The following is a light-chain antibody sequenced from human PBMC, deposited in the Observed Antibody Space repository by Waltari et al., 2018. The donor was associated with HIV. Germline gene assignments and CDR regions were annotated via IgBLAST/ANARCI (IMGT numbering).Light chain of an antibody. CDR1: QSVSSNF. Sequence: EFVLTQSPGTLSLSPGERATLSCRASQSVSSNFLAWYQHKPGQTPRLLVYGASSRAIGIPDRFSGSGSGTDFTLTISSLEPEDFAIYFCHQRRNWPLITFGQGTRLEIK. J-gene: IGKJ5*01. CDR2: GAS. V-gene: IGKV3D-20*02. CDR3: HQRRNWPLIT.